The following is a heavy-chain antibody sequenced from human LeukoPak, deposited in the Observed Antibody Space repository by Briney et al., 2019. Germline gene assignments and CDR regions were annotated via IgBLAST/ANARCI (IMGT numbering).Heavy chain of an antibody. J-gene: IGHJ4*02. CDR3: ARAEVGTAYFDS. CDR1: GFTFSTYA. Sequence: PGGSLRLSCAASGFTFSTYAMSWVRQAPGKGLEWVSVISGGGYTTYYADSTKGRFSISRDISKSTLNLRMDSLRAEDTAVYYCARAEVGTAYFDSWGQGILVTVSS. V-gene: IGHV3-23*01. D-gene: IGHD1-7*01. CDR2: ISGGGYTT.